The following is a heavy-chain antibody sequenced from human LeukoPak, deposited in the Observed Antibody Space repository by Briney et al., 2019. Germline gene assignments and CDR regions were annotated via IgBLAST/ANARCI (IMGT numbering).Heavy chain of an antibody. J-gene: IGHJ4*02. CDR2: IYKSAIT. D-gene: IGHD7-27*01. Sequence: GGSLRLSCAASGFTFSSYEMNWVRQAPGKGLEWVSVIYKSAITYYADTVRGRFTISRDNSKNTLYLQMNSLRVEDTALYYCAQDIAWGAFEHWGQGTLVTVSS. CDR3: AQDIAWGAFEH. V-gene: IGHV3-53*01. CDR1: GFTFSSYE.